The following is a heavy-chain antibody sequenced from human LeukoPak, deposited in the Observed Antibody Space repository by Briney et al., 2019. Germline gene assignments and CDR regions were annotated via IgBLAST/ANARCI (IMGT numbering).Heavy chain of an antibody. CDR2: IWYDGSNK. D-gene: IGHD4-17*01. Sequence: PGRSLRLSCAASGFTFGSYGMHWVRQAPGKGLEWMAVIWYDGSNKYYADSVKGRFTISRDNSKNTLYLQMNSLRAEDTAVYYCAREPHGDADYWGQGTLVTVSS. CDR1: GFTFGSYG. V-gene: IGHV3-33*01. J-gene: IGHJ4*02. CDR3: AREPHGDADY.